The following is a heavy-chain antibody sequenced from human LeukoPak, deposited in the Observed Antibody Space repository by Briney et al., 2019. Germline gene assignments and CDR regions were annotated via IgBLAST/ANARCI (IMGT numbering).Heavy chain of an antibody. V-gene: IGHV4-59*01. J-gene: IGHJ4*02. D-gene: IGHD2-2*01. CDR2: TSHSGGT. CDR3: ARRPAARLTFDY. Sequence: SETLSLTCTVSGGSINNYFWYWIRQPPGKGLEWIGYTSHSGGTNHNPSLKSRVTMSLDTSKNQFSLNLGSVTAADTAVYYCARRPAARLTFDYWGQGTLVTVSS. CDR1: GGSINNYF.